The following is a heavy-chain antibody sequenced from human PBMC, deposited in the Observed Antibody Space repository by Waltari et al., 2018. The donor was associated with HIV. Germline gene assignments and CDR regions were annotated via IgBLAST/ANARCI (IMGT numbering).Heavy chain of an antibody. V-gene: IGHV3-30*02. CDR1: GVTLRGYG. CDR2: IRYDGSNK. J-gene: IGHJ4*02. D-gene: IGHD1-7*01. CDR3: AKDRDWNSGVGRGVLSY. Sequence: QVQLVESGGGVVQPGGALRLSCAASGVTLRGYGRQRVRQAPGKGMEWVAFIRYDGSNKYYADSVKGRFTISRDNSKNTLYLQMNSLRAEDTAVYYCAKDRDWNSGVGRGVLSYWGQGTLVTVSS.